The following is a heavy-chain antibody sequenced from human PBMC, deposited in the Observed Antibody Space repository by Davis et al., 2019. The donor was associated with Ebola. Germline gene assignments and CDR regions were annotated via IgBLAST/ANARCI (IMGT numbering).Heavy chain of an antibody. D-gene: IGHD3-22*01. V-gene: IGHV3-21*01. Sequence: GESLKISCAASGFTFSSYSMNWVRQAPGKGLEWVSSISISSSYIYYADSVKGRFTISRDNAKKSLYLQLNSLRADDTAMYYCARDYYDNSGDGFDIWGQGTMVTVSS. CDR1: GFTFSSYS. J-gene: IGHJ3*02. CDR3: ARDYYDNSGDGFDI. CDR2: ISISSSYI.